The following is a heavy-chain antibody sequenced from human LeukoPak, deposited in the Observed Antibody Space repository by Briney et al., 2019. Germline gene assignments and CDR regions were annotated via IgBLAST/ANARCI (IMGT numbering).Heavy chain of an antibody. D-gene: IGHD2-2*02. CDR3: AKGCSTISCYTSEY. J-gene: IGHJ4*01. CDR1: GFTFNNYA. V-gene: IGHV3-23*01. Sequence: PGGSLRLSCAASGFTFNNYAMTWVRQAPGKGLEWVSAISGSGSNTYYADSVKGRFTISRDNSKNTLYLQMNSLRAEDTALYYCAKGCSTISCYTSEYWGQRTLDTVSS. CDR2: ISGSGSNT.